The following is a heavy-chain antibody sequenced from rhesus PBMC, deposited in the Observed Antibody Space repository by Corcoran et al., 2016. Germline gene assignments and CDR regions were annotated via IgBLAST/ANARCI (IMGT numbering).Heavy chain of an antibody. Sequence: QVQLQESGPGLVKPSETLSLTCAVSGYSISSGYYWSWISQPPGKGLEWIGYITYSVSSSSNPSLKRRVTISSYTSRNQFSLKLSSVTAADTAVYYCAGWRYSGILLDSWGQGVVVTVSS. D-gene: IGHD5-24*01. CDR1: GYSISSGYY. V-gene: IGHV4-122*02. J-gene: IGHJ6*01. CDR2: ITYSVSS. CDR3: AGWRYSGILLDS.